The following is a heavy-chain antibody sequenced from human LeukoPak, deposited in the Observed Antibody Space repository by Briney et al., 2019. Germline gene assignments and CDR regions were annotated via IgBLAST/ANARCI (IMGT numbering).Heavy chain of an antibody. CDR3: ARQTGSGLFILP. J-gene: IGHJ4*02. Sequence: SATLSLTCTVSGVSISSSNSYWGWIRQPPGNGLEWIGSIYYSGNTYYNASLKSQVSISIDTSKNRFSLKLTSVTAADTAVYYCARQTGSGLFILPGGQGTLVTVSS. D-gene: IGHD3/OR15-3a*01. CDR2: IYYSGNT. CDR1: GVSISSSNSY. V-gene: IGHV4-39*01.